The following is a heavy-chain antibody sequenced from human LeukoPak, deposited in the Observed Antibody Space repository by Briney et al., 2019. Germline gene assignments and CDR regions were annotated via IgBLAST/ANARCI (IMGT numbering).Heavy chain of an antibody. J-gene: IGHJ4*02. CDR2: ISYDGSNK. V-gene: IGHV3-30*04. CDR3: AKGVTYCSGGSCYSPLVH. D-gene: IGHD2-15*01. CDR1: GFTFSNYA. Sequence: GGSLRLSCAASGFTFSNYAMHWVRQAPGKGLEWVAVISYDGSNKYYADSVKGRFTISRDNSKNTLYLQMNSLRAEDTAVYYCAKGVTYCSGGSCYSPLVHWGQGTLVTVSS.